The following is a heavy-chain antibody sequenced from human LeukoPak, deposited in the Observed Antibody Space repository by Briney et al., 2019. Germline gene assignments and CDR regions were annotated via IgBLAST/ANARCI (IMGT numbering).Heavy chain of an antibody. Sequence: GGSLRLSCAASGFTFSGYSMNWVRQAPGKGLEWVSSISSSSSYIYYADSVKGRFTISRDNAKNSLYLQMNSLRAEDTAVYYCAREYDSSGWPEIDYWGQGTLVTVSS. D-gene: IGHD6-19*01. CDR1: GFTFSGYS. CDR3: AREYDSSGWPEIDY. J-gene: IGHJ4*02. CDR2: ISSSSSYI. V-gene: IGHV3-21*01.